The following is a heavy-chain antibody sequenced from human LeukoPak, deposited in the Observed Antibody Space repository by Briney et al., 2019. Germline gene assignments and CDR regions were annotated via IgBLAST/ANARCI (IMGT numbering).Heavy chain of an antibody. CDR3: ARGRRDDSSGTFDY. D-gene: IGHD3-22*01. V-gene: IGHV4-61*02. CDR2: IYTSGST. CDR1: GGSISSGSYY. J-gene: IGHJ4*02. Sequence: PSETLSLTCTVSGGSISSGSYYWRWLRQPAGKGLEWIGRIYTSGSTNYNPSLKSRVTISVDTSKNQFSLKLSSVTAADTAVYYCARGRRDDSSGTFDYWGQGTLVTVSS.